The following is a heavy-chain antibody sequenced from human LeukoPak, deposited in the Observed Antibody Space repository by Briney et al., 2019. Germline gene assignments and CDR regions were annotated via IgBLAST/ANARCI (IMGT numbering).Heavy chain of an antibody. V-gene: IGHV1-2*02. CDR3: ATADNYVWGSYPPFDY. Sequence: ASVKVSCKASGYTFTGYYMHWVRQAPGQGLEWMGWINPNSGGTNYAQKFQGRVTMTRDTSISTAYMELSRLRSDDTAVYYCATADNYVWGSYPPFDYWGQGTLVTVSS. CDR1: GYTFTGYY. J-gene: IGHJ4*02. D-gene: IGHD3-16*02. CDR2: INPNSGGT.